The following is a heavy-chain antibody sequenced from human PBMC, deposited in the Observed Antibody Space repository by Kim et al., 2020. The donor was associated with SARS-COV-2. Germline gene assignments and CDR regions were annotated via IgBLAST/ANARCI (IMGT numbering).Heavy chain of an antibody. Sequence: SVKVSCKTSGGTFTNYAISWVRQAPGQGLEWLGGIIPILGTTNYAPKFQGRLTITAGESTRAAYMELSSLRSEDTAVYYCAVMVLTVIQVEYFHHWGQG. D-gene: IGHD2-21*02. J-gene: IGHJ1*01. CDR3: AVMVLTVIQVEYFHH. V-gene: IGHV1-69*13. CDR1: GGTFTNYA. CDR2: IIPILGTT.